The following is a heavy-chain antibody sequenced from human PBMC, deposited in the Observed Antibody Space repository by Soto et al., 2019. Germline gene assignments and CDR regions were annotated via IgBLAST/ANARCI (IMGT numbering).Heavy chain of an antibody. Sequence: GGSLRLSCAASGFTFSNYGMHWVRQAPGKGLEWVALISYDGSNQYYADSVKGRFTISRDNSKNTLYLQMNSLRAEDSAVCYCAKDIAMVRGFIIAMDVWGQGTTVTVSS. V-gene: IGHV3-30*18. CDR1: GFTFSNYG. J-gene: IGHJ6*02. CDR3: AKDIAMVRGFIIAMDV. CDR2: ISYDGSNQ. D-gene: IGHD3-10*01.